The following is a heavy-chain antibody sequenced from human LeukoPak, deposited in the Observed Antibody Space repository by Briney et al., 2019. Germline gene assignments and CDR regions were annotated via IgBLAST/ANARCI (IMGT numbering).Heavy chain of an antibody. Sequence: ASVKVSCKASGGTFSSYAISWVRQAPGQGLEWMGWINPNSGGTNYAQKFQGRVTMTRDTSISTAYMELSRLRSDDTAVYYCARSYYDFWSGYYSDYYYMDVWGKGTTVTVSS. CDR2: INPNSGGT. D-gene: IGHD3-3*01. J-gene: IGHJ6*03. V-gene: IGHV1-2*02. CDR3: ARSYYDFWSGYYSDYYYMDV. CDR1: GGTFSSYA.